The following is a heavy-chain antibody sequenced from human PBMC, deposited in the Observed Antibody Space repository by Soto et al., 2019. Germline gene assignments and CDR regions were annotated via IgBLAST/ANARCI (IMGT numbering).Heavy chain of an antibody. CDR2: VYYSGTT. CDR1: GGSIRNGDYY. V-gene: IGHV4-30-4*01. J-gene: IGHJ4*02. Sequence: SETLSLTCTVSGGSIRNGDYYWGWIRQPPGKGLEWIGYVYYSGTTYSHPSLNSRVSISVDTSENQFSLRLTSVTAAGTAVYYCVTVNLVGAAYYFDYWGPGTLVTVSS. CDR3: VTVNLVGAAYYFDY. D-gene: IGHD1-26*01.